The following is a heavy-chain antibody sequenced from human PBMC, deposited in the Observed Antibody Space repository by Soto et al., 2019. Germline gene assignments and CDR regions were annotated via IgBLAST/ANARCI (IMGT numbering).Heavy chain of an antibody. D-gene: IGHD3-16*01. CDR1: GYSFSGYW. V-gene: IGHV5-51*01. CDR2: IYPGDSDT. CDR3: ASLFRGSASSGMDA. J-gene: IGHJ6*02. Sequence: GESLKISCKGSGYSFSGYWIGWGRQMPGKGLEWMGIIYPGDSDTRYSPSFQGQVTISADKSISTAYLQWSSLKASDTAMYYCASLFRGSASSGMDALGQGTTVTVSS.